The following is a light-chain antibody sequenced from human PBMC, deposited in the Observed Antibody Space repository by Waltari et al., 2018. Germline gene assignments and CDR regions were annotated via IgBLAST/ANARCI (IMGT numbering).Light chain of an antibody. V-gene: IGKV3-20*01. CDR2: GAA. CDR1: QSSTSYS. J-gene: IGKJ4*01. CDR3: QQDGGSPPLT. Sequence: EIVLTQSPGTLSLSPGERATLSCRTSQSSTSYSLAWYQQTPGQAPRLLIYGAASRSTGIPDRFSVSGSGTDFTLTISRLEPEDFAVYYCQQDGGSPPLTFGGGTQVEIK.